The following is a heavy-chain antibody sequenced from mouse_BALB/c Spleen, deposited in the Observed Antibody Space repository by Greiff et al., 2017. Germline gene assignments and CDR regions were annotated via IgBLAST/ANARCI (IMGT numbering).Heavy chain of an antibody. J-gene: IGHJ4*01. V-gene: IGHV5-17*02. Sequence: EVKLVESGGGLVQPGGSRKLSCAASGFTFSSFGMHWVRQAPEKGLEWVAYISSGSSTIYYADTVKGRFTISRDNPKNTLFLQMTSLRSEDTAMYYCARWGRMDYWGQGTSVTVSS. CDR1: GFTFSSFG. CDR3: ARWGRMDY. CDR2: ISSGSSTI.